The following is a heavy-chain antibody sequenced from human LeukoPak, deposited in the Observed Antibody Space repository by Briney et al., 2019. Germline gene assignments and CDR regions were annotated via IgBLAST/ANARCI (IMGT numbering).Heavy chain of an antibody. Sequence: ASVKVSCKASGYTFTSCGISWVRQAPGQGLEWMGWISAYNGNTNYAQKLQGRVTMTTDTSTSTAYIELRSLRSDDTAVYYCARDRLPIVRGVDDAFDIWGQGTMVTVSS. J-gene: IGHJ3*02. V-gene: IGHV1-18*01. CDR3: ARDRLPIVRGVDDAFDI. CDR1: GYTFTSCG. D-gene: IGHD3-10*01. CDR2: ISAYNGNT.